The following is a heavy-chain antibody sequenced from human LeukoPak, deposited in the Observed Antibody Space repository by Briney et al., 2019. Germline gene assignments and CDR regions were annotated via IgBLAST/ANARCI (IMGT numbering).Heavy chain of an antibody. CDR3: ARGQPGVAAAGNLDY. J-gene: IGHJ4*03. Sequence: SGGSLRLSCAASGFTFSSYAMHWVRQAPGKGLEWVAIIWSDGNNKYYADSVEGRFTISRDTSKNTLFLQMNSLRAEDTAVYYCARGQPGVAAAGNLDYWGQGTTVTVSS. D-gene: IGHD6-13*01. CDR2: IWSDGNNK. CDR1: GFTFSSYA. V-gene: IGHV3-33*01.